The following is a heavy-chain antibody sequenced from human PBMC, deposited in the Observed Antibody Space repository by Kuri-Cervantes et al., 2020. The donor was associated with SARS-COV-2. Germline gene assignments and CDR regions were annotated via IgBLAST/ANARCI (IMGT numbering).Heavy chain of an antibody. Sequence: ASVKVSCKASAGTFSSYDINWVRQATGQGLEWMGWMNPNSGNTGYAQKFQGRVTMTRNTSVSTAYMELSSLRSEDTAVYYCARGRLWPRLFGSGCYVLDYWGQGTLVTVSS. V-gene: IGHV1-8*02. CDR2: MNPNSGNT. D-gene: IGHD6-19*01. CDR3: ARGRLWPRLFGSGCYVLDY. J-gene: IGHJ4*02. CDR1: AGTFSSYD.